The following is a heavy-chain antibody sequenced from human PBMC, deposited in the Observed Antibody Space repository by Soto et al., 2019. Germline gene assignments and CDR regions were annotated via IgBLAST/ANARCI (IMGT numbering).Heavy chain of an antibody. Sequence: QITLKESGPTLVKPTQTLTLTCTFSGFSLTAIGVGVGWIRQPPGKALEWLAFIYWDDNKRYSPSLKSRLTISKDTSNNQVVLTMPNVDPVDTATYYCAHSAGRSGRFGPFHFAYWGRGTLVTVSS. V-gene: IGHV2-5*02. CDR2: IYWDDNK. CDR3: AHSAGRSGRFGPFHFAY. J-gene: IGHJ4*02. CDR1: GFSLTAIGVG. D-gene: IGHD3-3*01.